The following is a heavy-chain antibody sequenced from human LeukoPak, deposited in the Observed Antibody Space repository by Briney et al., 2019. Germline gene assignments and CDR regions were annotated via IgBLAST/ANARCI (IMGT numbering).Heavy chain of an antibody. V-gene: IGHV4-30-4*01. CDR3: ARGLSMVRALDG. CDR2: IYYSGST. CDR1: GGSISSGDYY. D-gene: IGHD3-10*01. Sequence: SETLSLTCTVSGGSISSGDYYWSWIRQPPGKGLEWIGYIYYSGSTYYNPSLKSRVTISVDTSKNQFSLKLSSVTAADTAVYYCARGLSMVRALDGWGQGTLVTVSS. J-gene: IGHJ4*02.